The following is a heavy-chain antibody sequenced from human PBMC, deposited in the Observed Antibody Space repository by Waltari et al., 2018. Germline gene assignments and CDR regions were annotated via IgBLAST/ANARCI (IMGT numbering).Heavy chain of an antibody. D-gene: IGHD1-1*01. J-gene: IGHJ6*02. CDR1: GFTFSSYW. Sequence: EEQLVESGGGLVQPGDSLRLSCAASGFTFSSYWMNWVRQAPGKGPLWVSRISREASDTTYADSVKGRFTISRDNAKNTLYLQMNRLRAEDTAVYFCARVSRRTYRSPVPGRHYYFGMDVWGQGTTVTVSS. CDR3: ARVSRRTYRSPVPGRHYYFGMDV. CDR2: ISREASDT. V-gene: IGHV3-74*03.